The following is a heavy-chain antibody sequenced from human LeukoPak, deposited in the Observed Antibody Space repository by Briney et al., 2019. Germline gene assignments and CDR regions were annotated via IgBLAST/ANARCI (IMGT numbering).Heavy chain of an antibody. CDR2: ISADGGST. CDR3: AKESGKFDY. CDR1: GLTFDDSA. J-gene: IGHJ4*02. V-gene: IGHV3-43*02. Sequence: GGTLRLSCVASGLTFDDSAMHWVRQAPGKGLEWVSLISADGGSTFSADSVKGRFSISRDNSKNSLYLQMNSLRSEDTAMYYCAKESGKFDYWGQGTLVAVSS.